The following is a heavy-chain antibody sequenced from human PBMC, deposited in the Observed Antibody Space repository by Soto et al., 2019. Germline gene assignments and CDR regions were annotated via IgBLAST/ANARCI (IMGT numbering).Heavy chain of an antibody. V-gene: IGHV3-30*18. Sequence: LRLSCAASGFTFRSYGMHWVRQAPGKGLEWVAVISYDGSNKYYADSVKGRFTISRDNSKNTLYLQMNSLRAEDTAVYYCAKDMIVVVITDAFDIWGQGTMVTVSS. CDR3: AKDMIVVVITDAFDI. CDR2: ISYDGSNK. J-gene: IGHJ3*02. CDR1: GFTFRSYG. D-gene: IGHD3-22*01.